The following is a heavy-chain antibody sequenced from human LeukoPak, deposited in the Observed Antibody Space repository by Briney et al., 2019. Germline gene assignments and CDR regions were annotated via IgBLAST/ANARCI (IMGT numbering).Heavy chain of an antibody. J-gene: IGHJ4*02. D-gene: IGHD3-10*01. CDR2: IYYSGST. CDR3: ARHVSVTMVRGVIIDY. V-gene: IGHV4-39*01. Sequence: PSETLSLTCTVSGGSINSSSYYWGWIRQPPGKGLEWIGSIYYSGSTYYNPSLKSRVTMSVDTSKNQFSLKLSSATAADTAVYYCARHVSVTMVRGVIIDYWGQGTLVTVSS. CDR1: GGSINSSSYY.